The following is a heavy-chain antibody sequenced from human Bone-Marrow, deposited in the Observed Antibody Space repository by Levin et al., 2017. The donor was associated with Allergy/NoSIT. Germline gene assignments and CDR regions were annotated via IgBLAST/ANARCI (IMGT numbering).Heavy chain of an antibody. J-gene: IGHJ4*02. CDR3: ARDAGYSGFNFDY. CDR2: ISKGGST. CDR1: GDSISSPY. Sequence: SQTLSLTCTVSGDSISSPYWAWIRQPPGKGLELIGYISKGGSTNYNPSLKSRATISGDRSKNQFSLNLSSVTAADTAVYYCARDAGYSGFNFDYWGQGTLVTVSS. V-gene: IGHV4-59*11. D-gene: IGHD6-13*01.